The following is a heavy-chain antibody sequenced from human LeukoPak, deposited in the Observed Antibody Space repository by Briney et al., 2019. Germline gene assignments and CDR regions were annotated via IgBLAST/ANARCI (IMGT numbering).Heavy chain of an antibody. CDR2: IRFDGSNT. CDR1: GFTFRLFG. J-gene: IGHJ4*02. CDR3: AKVKTDILIPDS. D-gene: IGHD2-21*02. Sequence: GGSLRLSCVASGFTFRLFGMHWVRQAPGKGLEWVSFIRFDGSNTYHADSVKGRFTISRDNSKNTLYLQMNSLTSADTAVYYCAKVKTDILIPDSWGQGTLVTVSS. V-gene: IGHV3-30*02.